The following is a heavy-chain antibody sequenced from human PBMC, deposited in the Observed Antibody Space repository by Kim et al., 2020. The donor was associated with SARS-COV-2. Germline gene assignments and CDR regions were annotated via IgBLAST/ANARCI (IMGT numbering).Heavy chain of an antibody. Sequence: GGSLRLSCAASGFTFSKYAMNWVRQTPGKGLEWVSTISGSGSGDRRYYADSVKGRLTISRDNSENTVFLQMNSLRVEDTAVYYCAKRTYSTHDSSGYDYWGRGTLVTVSS. CDR1: GFTFSKYA. J-gene: IGHJ1*01. V-gene: IGHV3-23*01. CDR3: AKRTYSTHDSSGYDY. CDR2: ISGSGSGDRR. D-gene: IGHD3-22*01.